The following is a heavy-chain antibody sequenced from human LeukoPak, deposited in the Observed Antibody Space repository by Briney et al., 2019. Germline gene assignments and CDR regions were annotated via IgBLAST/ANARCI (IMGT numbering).Heavy chain of an antibody. J-gene: IGHJ4*02. D-gene: IGHD3-16*01. Sequence: SETLSLTCAVYGGSFSGYYWSWIRQPPGKGLEWIGEINHSGSTNYNPSLKSRVTISVDTSKNQFSLKLSSVTAADTAVYYCARRLMITFGGARGTFDYWGQGTLVTVSS. CDR2: INHSGST. V-gene: IGHV4-34*01. CDR3: ARRLMITFGGARGTFDY. CDR1: GGSFSGYY.